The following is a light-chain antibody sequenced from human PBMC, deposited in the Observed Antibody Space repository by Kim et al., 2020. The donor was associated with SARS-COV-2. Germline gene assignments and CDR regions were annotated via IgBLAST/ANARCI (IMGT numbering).Light chain of an antibody. J-gene: IGKJ1*01. CDR3: QQYNSYPWT. Sequence: DIQMTQSPSTLSASVGDRVTITCRASQSISSWLAWYQQKPGKAPKLLIYNASSLESGVPSRFSGRGSGTEFTLTISSLQPDDLATYYCQQYNSYPWTFGQATKVDIK. V-gene: IGKV1-5*03. CDR1: QSISSW. CDR2: NAS.